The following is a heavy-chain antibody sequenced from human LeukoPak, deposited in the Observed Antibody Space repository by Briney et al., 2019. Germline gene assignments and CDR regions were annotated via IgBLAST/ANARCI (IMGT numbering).Heavy chain of an antibody. CDR3: ARADWDTAMIDY. V-gene: IGHV1-18*01. CDR1: GYTFTSYG. Sequence: ASVKVSCKPSGYTFTSYGINWVRQAPGQGLEWMGWISTYNGHTNYAQTLQGRVTMTTDTSTTTAYMELRSLRSDDTAVYYCARADWDTAMIDYWGQGTWSPSPQ. CDR2: ISTYNGHT. D-gene: IGHD5-18*01. J-gene: IGHJ4*02.